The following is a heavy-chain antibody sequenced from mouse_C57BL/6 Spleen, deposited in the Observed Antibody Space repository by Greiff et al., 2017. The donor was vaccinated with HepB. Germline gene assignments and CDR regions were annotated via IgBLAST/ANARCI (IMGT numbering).Heavy chain of an antibody. D-gene: IGHD4-1*01. CDR1: GYTFTDYN. J-gene: IGHJ1*03. CDR3: ARRTGKPSYWYFDV. V-gene: IGHV1-18*01. Sequence: VQLQQSGPELVKPGASVKIPCKASGYTFTDYNMDWVKQSHGKSLEWIGDINPNNGGTIYNQKFKGKATLTVDKSSSTAYMELRSLTSEDTAVYYCARRTGKPSYWYFDVWGTGTTVTVSS. CDR2: INPNNGGT.